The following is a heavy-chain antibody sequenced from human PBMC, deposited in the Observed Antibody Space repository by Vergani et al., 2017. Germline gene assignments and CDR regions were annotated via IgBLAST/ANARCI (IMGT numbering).Heavy chain of an antibody. J-gene: IGHJ4*02. CDR1: GFIFTDYY. CDR3: ARDHQGPTTLDY. CDR2: INPNGDAT. Sequence: QVQLVQSGAELKKPGASVRVSCKASGFIFTDYYIHWMRQAPGQGLEWIGWINPNGDATHYAQNFRGRVTLTRDTSSTTAYMDLASLTSDDTAIYYCARDHQGPTTLDYGGQGSRVTVSS. D-gene: IGHD1-26*01. V-gene: IGHV1-2*02.